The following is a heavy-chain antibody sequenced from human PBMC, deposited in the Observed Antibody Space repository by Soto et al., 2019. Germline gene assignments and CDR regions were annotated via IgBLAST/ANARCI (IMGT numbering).Heavy chain of an antibody. CDR2: IHFRGST. CDR1: ADYFRNHH. D-gene: IGHD2-15*01. V-gene: IGHV4-4*07. CDR3: AASLVAYSKAIRCHAWFDP. Sequence: PSDEVTVTCSACADYFRNHHWTWVRQPTGVCQEWSGRIHFRGSTNYKPSLKSRATMSVDTSRKQGSLEPSSVTAADRAVYYCAASLVAYSKAIRCHAWFDPCGQGTLVTVS. J-gene: IGHJ5*02.